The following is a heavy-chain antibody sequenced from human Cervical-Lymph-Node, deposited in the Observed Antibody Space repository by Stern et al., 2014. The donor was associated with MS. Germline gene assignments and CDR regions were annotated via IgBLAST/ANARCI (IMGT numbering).Heavy chain of an antibody. J-gene: IGHJ3*02. CDR3: ARGYYYGSGNAFDI. Sequence: QVQLQESGPGLVKPSETLSLTCTVSGGSISSYYWSWIRQPPGKGLAWIWYIYYSGSTSYNPPLKSRVTISVDTSKNQFSLKLSSVTAADTAVYYCARGYYYGSGNAFDIWGQGTMVTVSS. CDR1: GGSISSYY. CDR2: IYYSGST. D-gene: IGHD3-10*01. V-gene: IGHV4-59*01.